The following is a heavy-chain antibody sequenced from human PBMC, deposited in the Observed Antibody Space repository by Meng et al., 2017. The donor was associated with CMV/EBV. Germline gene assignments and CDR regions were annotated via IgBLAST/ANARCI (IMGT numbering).Heavy chain of an antibody. Sequence: GESLKISCAASGFTFSSYSMNWVRQAPGKGLEWVSSISSSSSYIYYADSVKGRFTISRDNAKNSLYLQMNSLRGEDTAVYYCASLRGWFDYWGQGTLVTVSS. V-gene: IGHV3-21*01. CDR3: ASLRGWFDY. CDR2: ISSSSSYI. CDR1: GFTFSSYS. J-gene: IGHJ4*02. D-gene: IGHD3-10*01.